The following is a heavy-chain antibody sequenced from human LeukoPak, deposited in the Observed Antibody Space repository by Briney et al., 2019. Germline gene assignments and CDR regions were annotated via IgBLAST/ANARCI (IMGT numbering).Heavy chain of an antibody. CDR2: IKQDGSEK. CDR3: ARDWPANGLK. Sequence: GGSLTLSCAASTFSFSDFWMSWVRQAPGKGREGVVNIKQDGSEKNYVDSVKGRFTISRDNAKKLLYLQMESLRAEDTALYYCARDWPANGLKWDQGTLVTVSS. CDR1: TFSFSDFW. D-gene: IGHD2-2*03. J-gene: IGHJ4*02. V-gene: IGHV3-7*01.